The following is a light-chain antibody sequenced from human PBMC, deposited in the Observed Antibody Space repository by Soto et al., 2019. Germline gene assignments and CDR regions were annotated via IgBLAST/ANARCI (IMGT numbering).Light chain of an antibody. CDR2: KAS. CDR3: QQYNSYSP. V-gene: IGKV1-5*03. Sequence: DIQMTQSPSTLSAPVGDRVTITCRASQSISSWLAWYQQTPGKPPKLLIYKASSLESGVPSRFSGSGSGTEFTLTISRLQPDDFATYYCQQYNSYSPFGQGTRLEIK. J-gene: IGKJ5*01. CDR1: QSISSW.